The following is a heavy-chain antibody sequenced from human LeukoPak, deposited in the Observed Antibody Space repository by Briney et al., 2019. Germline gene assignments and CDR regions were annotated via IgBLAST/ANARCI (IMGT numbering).Heavy chain of an antibody. Sequence: GGSLRLSCAASGFTFSSKWMSWVRQAPGKGLEWAANIRQDGSDKYYMDSVKGRFTISRDNAKNSLSLQMNSLRVEDTAVYYCARDRDCGDGGCYPHFDYWGQGVRVTVSS. CDR1: GFTFSSKW. D-gene: IGHD2-15*01. J-gene: IGHJ4*02. V-gene: IGHV3-7*01. CDR3: ARDRDCGDGGCYPHFDY. CDR2: IRQDGSDK.